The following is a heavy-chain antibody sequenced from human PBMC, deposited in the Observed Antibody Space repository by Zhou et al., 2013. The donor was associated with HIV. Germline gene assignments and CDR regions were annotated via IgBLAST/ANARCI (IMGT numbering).Heavy chain of an antibody. J-gene: IGHJ5*02. CDR2: IIPILGIA. D-gene: IGHD3-16*01. CDR3: AREVRFPLYNWFDP. CDR1: GGTFSSYA. V-gene: IGHV1-69*04. Sequence: QVQLVQSGAEVKKPGSSVKVSCKASGGTFSSYAISWVRQAPGQGLEWMGRIIPILGIANYAQKFQGRVTITADKSTSTAYMELSSLRSEDTAVYYCAREVRFPLYNWFDPWGQGTLVTVSS.